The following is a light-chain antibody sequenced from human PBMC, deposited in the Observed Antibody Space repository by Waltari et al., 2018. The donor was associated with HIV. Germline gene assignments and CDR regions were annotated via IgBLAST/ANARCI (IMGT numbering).Light chain of an antibody. Sequence: QSALTQPASVSGSPGQSITISCTGTSSDVGGYTYVSWYQQPTGQAPKLLIYDVTKRPSGVSNRLSGSKSGNTASLTISGLQAEDEAAYYCCSYAGSSTVIFGGGTKLTVL. CDR1: SSDVGGYTY. V-gene: IGLV2-23*02. J-gene: IGLJ2*01. CDR2: DVT. CDR3: CSYAGSSTVI.